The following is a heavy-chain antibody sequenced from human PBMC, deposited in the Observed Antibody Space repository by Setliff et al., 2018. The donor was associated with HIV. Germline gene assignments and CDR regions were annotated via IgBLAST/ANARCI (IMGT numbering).Heavy chain of an antibody. CDR3: VRGATWIRWGSSGLDKTRYFDY. D-gene: IGHD5-18*01. J-gene: IGHJ4*02. CDR2: LNHTGST. V-gene: IGHV4-34*01. CDR1: GGSFSGYY. Sequence: PSETLSLTCAVYGGSFSGYYWSWIRQPPGKGLEWIGVLNHTGSTNSNPSLKRRVTISVDTSKNQFSLKLTSASAADTAVYYCVRGATWIRWGSSGLDKTRYFDYWGQGTLVTVSS.